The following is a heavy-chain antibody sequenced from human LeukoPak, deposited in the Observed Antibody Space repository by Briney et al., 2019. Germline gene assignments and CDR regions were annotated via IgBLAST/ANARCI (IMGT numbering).Heavy chain of an antibody. CDR3: AGGYSGSYGRFDY. CDR2: IYYSGSS. V-gene: IGHV4-61*01. J-gene: IGHJ4*02. CDR1: GDSVRSGSYF. Sequence: SETLSLTCTVSGDSVRSGSYFWTWIRQPPGKGLEWLGYIYYSGSSNYNSSLKSRVTISVDTSKNQFSLKLSSVTAADTAVYYCAGGYSGSYGRFDYWGQGTLVTVSS. D-gene: IGHD1-26*01.